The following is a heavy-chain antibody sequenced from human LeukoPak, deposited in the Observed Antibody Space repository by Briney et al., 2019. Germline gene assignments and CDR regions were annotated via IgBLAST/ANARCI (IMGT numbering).Heavy chain of an antibody. CDR1: GGSISSGDYY. CDR3: AREHGFLYYYGMDV. CDR2: IYYSGST. D-gene: IGHD3-10*01. Sequence: SQTLSLTCTVSGGSISSGDYYWSWIRQPPGKGLEWIVYIYYSGSTYYNPSLKSRVTISVDTSKNQFSLKLSSVTAADTAVYYCAREHGFLYYYGMDVWGQGTTVTVSS. J-gene: IGHJ6*02. V-gene: IGHV4-30-4*01.